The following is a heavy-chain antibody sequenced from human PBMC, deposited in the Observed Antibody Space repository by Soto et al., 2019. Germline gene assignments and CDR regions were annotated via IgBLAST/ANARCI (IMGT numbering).Heavy chain of an antibody. CDR2: VYYSGST. CDR1: TGSISSYY. Sequence: QVHLQESGPGLVTPSETLSLTCSFSTGSISSYYYNWIRPPPGTGLEWIGSVYYSGSTNYNPSLKSRVTISVDTSMNQFSLKLSSVTAADTAVYYCATRPSGWQIYFHYWGHGTLVTASS. V-gene: IGHV4-59*08. D-gene: IGHD6-19*01. J-gene: IGHJ4*01. CDR3: ATRPSGWQIYFHY.